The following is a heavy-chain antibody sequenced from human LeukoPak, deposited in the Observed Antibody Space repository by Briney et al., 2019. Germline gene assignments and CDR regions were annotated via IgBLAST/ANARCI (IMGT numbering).Heavy chain of an antibody. CDR3: ARTIRSIVATSNFDY. Sequence: GGSLRLSCAASGFTFSSYSMNWVREAPGKGLEWVSSISSSGSYIYYADSVKGRFTISRDNAKNSLYLQMNSLRAEDTAVYYCARTIRSIVATSNFDYWGQGTLVTVSS. D-gene: IGHD5-12*01. CDR2: ISSSGSYI. J-gene: IGHJ4*02. V-gene: IGHV3-21*01. CDR1: GFTFSSYS.